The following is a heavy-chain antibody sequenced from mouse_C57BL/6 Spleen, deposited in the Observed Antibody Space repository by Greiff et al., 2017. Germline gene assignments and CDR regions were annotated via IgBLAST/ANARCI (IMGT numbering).Heavy chain of an antibody. CDR2: IYPGDGDT. Sequence: VQGVESGPELVKPGASVKISCTASGYAFSSSWMNWVRQRPGKGLEWIGRIYPGDGDTNYTGKFKGKATLTADKSSSTAYMQLSSLTSADSAVYFCAREPAGGFPFAIWGQGTTLTVSS. CDR3: AREPAGGFPFAI. CDR1: GYAFSSSW. J-gene: IGHJ2*01. V-gene: IGHV1-82*01. D-gene: IGHD6-1*01.